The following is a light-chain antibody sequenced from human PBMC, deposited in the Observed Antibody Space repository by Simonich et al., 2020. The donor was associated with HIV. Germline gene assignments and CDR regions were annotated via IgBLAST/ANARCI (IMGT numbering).Light chain of an antibody. V-gene: IGKV1-39*01. CDR2: AAS. CDR1: QRLSSD. J-gene: IGKJ1*01. Sequence: DIQMTQSPSSLSASVGNRVTITCRASQRLSSDLNWFQQKPGKAPKLLIYAASSLQSGGPSMCSGSGSGTDFTLTISSLQPEEFATYYCQQSYSTPPTFGQGTKVEIK. CDR3: QQSYSTPPT.